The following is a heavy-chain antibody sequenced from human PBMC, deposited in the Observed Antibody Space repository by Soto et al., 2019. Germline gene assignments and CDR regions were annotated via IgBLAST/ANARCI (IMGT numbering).Heavy chain of an antibody. V-gene: IGHV4-34*01. CDR2: INHSGST. J-gene: IGHJ6*01. CDR3: ARVGRGPEGYRIWFGEFYYYGMDV. CDR1: GGSFSGYY. D-gene: IGHD3-10*01. Sequence: QVQLQQWGAGLLKPSETLSLTCAVYGGSFSGYYWSWIRQPPGKGLEWIGEINHSGSTNYNPSLKSRVTISVDTSKNQFSLKLSSVTAADTAVYYCARVGRGPEGYRIWFGEFYYYGMDVW.